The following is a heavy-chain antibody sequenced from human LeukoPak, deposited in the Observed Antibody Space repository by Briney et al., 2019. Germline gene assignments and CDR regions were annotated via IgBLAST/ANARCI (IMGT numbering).Heavy chain of an antibody. J-gene: IGHJ4*02. V-gene: IGHV1-2*02. CDR3: ARAQWLVRSFDY. Sequence: GASVKVSCKASGYTFTGYYMHWVRQAPGQGLEWMRWINPNSGGTNYAQKFQGRVTMTRDTSISTAYMELSRLRSDDTAVYYWARAQWLVRSFDYWGQGTLVTVSS. CDR2: INPNSGGT. CDR1: GYTFTGYY. D-gene: IGHD6-19*01.